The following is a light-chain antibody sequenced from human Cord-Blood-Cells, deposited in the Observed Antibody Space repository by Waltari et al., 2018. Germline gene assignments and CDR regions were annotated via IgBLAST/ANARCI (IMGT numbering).Light chain of an antibody. Sequence: QSVLTQPPPVSEAPRQRVTISCSGSSSNIGNNAVTWYQQLPGKAPKLLIYYDDLLPSGVSDRFSGSKSGTSASLAISGLQSEDEADYYCAAWDDSLNGPVFGGGTKLTVL. CDR2: YDD. J-gene: IGLJ2*01. CDR1: SSNIGNNA. CDR3: AAWDDSLNGPV. V-gene: IGLV1-36*01.